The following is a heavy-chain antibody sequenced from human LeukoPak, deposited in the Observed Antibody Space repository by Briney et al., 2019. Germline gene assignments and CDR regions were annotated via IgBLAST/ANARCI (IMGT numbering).Heavy chain of an antibody. D-gene: IGHD5-24*01. CDR1: GGSISSGDYY. J-gene: IGHJ4*02. Sequence: SETLSLTCTVSGGSISSGDYYWSWIRQPQGKGLEWIGYIYYSGSPYSNPSLKSRVTISVDTSKNQFSLKLSSVTAADTAVYYCAREGMATIEHDYWGQGTLVTVSS. CDR2: IYYSGSP. V-gene: IGHV4-30-4*08. CDR3: AREGMATIEHDY.